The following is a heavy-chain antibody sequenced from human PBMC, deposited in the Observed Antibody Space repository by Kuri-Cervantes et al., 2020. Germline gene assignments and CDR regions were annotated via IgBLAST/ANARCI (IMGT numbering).Heavy chain of an antibody. Sequence: ETLSLTCTVSGGSISSYYWSWIRQPPGKGLEWVANIKQDGSEKYYVDSVKGRFTISRDNSKNTLYLQMNSLRAEDTAVYYCARDSSTSCCDAFDIWGQGTMVTVSS. CDR3: ARDSSTSCCDAFDI. CDR1: GGSISSYY. V-gene: IGHV3-7*01. D-gene: IGHD2-2*01. J-gene: IGHJ3*02. CDR2: IKQDGSEK.